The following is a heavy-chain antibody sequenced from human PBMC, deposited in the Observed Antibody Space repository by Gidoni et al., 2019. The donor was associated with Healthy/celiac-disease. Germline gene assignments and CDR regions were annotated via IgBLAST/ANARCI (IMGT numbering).Heavy chain of an antibody. CDR1: GGSFSGYY. J-gene: IGHJ4*02. D-gene: IGHD3-22*01. CDR3: ARDSTYYYDSSGYLGY. Sequence: QVQLQQWGAGLLKPSETLSLTCAVYGGSFSGYYWSWIRQPPGKGLEWIGEINHRGSTKYNPSLKSRFTISVDTSKNQFSLKLSSVTAADTAVYYCARDSTYYYDSSGYLGYWGQGTLVTVSS. CDR2: INHRGST. V-gene: IGHV4-34*01.